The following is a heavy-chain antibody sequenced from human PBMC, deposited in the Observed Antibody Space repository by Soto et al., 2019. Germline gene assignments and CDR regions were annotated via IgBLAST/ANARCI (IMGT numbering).Heavy chain of an antibody. CDR3: TTDSSSWAYYYYYGMDV. Sequence: VPLVESGGGLVKPGGSLRLSCTVSGFTFSNAWMTWVRQAPGKGLEWVGRIKSKTDDGITDYAAPVKGRFTISRDDSRNTLYLQMNSLKTEDTAVYYCTTDSSSWAYYYYYGMDVWGQGTTVTVSS. CDR2: IKSKTDDGIT. J-gene: IGHJ6*02. D-gene: IGHD2-2*01. CDR1: GFTFSNAW. V-gene: IGHV3-15*01.